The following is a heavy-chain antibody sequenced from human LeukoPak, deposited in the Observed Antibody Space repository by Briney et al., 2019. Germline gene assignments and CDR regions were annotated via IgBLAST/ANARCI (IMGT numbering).Heavy chain of an antibody. CDR1: GYTFTSYD. Sequence: ASVKVSCKASGYTFTSYDINWVRQATGQGLEWMGWMNPNSGNTGYAQKFQGRVTMTRNTSIGTAYMELSSLRSEDTAVYYCAYDSSGYSHFDYWGQGTLVTVSS. CDR3: AYDSSGYSHFDY. V-gene: IGHV1-8*01. J-gene: IGHJ4*02. CDR2: MNPNSGNT. D-gene: IGHD3-22*01.